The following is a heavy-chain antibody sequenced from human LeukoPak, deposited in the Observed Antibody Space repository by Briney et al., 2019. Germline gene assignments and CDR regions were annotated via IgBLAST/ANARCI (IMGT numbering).Heavy chain of an antibody. CDR1: GFTFSSYW. CDR3: AKMGTMTTQSTHLDY. J-gene: IGHJ4*02. Sequence: GGSLRLSCAASGFTFSSYWMHWVRQAPGKGLVWVSRINSDGSSTNYADSVKGRFTISRDNAKNTLSLQMNSLRAEDTAVYYCAKMGTMTTQSTHLDYWGQGTLVTVSS. V-gene: IGHV3-74*01. D-gene: IGHD4-17*01. CDR2: INSDGSST.